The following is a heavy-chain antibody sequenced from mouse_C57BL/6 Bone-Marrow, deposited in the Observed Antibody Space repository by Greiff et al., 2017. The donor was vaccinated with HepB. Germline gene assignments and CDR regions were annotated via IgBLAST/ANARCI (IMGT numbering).Heavy chain of an antibody. Sequence: VQLQESGAELARPGASVKLSCKASGYTFTSYGLSWVKQRTGQGLEWIGEIYPRSGNTYYNEKFKGKATLTADKSSSTAYMELRSLTSEDSAVYFCAREDGNHEPLDYWGQGTTLTVSS. CDR3: AREDGNHEPLDY. D-gene: IGHD2-1*01. J-gene: IGHJ2*01. CDR2: IYPRSGNT. CDR1: GYTFTSYG. V-gene: IGHV1-81*01.